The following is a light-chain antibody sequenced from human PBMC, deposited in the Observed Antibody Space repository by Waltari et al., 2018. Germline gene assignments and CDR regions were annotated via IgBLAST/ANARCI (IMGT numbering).Light chain of an antibody. J-gene: IGKJ3*01. CDR2: RVS. CDR3: MQALQTPFT. V-gene: IGKV2-29*02. Sequence: DIVMTQTPISLPVTPGEPASISCRSSQSLLHSHGNTYLYWYLQKPGQPPRLLIYRVSNRFSGVPDRFSGSGSGTDFTLKVSRVEAEDVGIYYCMQALQTPFTFGPGTKLDIK. CDR1: QSLLHSHGNTY.